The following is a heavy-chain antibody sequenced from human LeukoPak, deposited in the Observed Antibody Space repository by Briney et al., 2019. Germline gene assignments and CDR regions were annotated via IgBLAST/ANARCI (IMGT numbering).Heavy chain of an antibody. CDR2: IIPIFGTA. CDR3: ARGSALLALSFDY. V-gene: IGHV1-69*13. D-gene: IGHD2-15*01. Sequence: SVKVSCKASGSTFTSYAISWVRQAPGQGLEWMGGIIPIFGTANYAQKFQGRVTITADESTSTAYMELSSLRSEDTAVYYCARGSALLALSFDYWGQGTLVTVSS. CDR1: GSTFTSYA. J-gene: IGHJ4*02.